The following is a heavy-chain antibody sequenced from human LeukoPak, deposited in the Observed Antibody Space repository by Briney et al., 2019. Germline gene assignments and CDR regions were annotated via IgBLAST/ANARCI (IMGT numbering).Heavy chain of an antibody. CDR2: IYTSGST. D-gene: IGHD6-13*01. V-gene: IGHV4-4*07. J-gene: IGHJ4*02. Sequence: PSETLSLTCTVSGGSISSYYWSWIRQPAGKGLEWIGRIYTSGSTNYTPPLKSRVTMSVDTSKNQFSLKLSSVTAADTAVYYCARAGRYSSSWALDYWGQGTLVTVSS. CDR1: GGSISSYY. CDR3: ARAGRYSSSWALDY.